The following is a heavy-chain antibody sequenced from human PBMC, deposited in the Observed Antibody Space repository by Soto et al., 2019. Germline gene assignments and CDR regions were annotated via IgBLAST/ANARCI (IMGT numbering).Heavy chain of an antibody. V-gene: IGHV1-18*01. Sequence: ASVKVSCKASCYTFTTYGISWVRQAPGQGLEWMGWISSYNGNTNYAQKLQGRVTMTTDTSPSTAYMELRSLRSDDTAGYYWARELRDWQWLVRDSSFDYWGQGTLVTVSS. CDR2: ISSYNGNT. D-gene: IGHD6-19*01. CDR3: ARELRDWQWLVRDSSFDY. CDR1: CYTFTTYG. J-gene: IGHJ4*02.